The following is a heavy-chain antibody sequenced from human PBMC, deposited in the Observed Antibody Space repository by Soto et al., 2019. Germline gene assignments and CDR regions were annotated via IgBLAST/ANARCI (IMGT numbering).Heavy chain of an antibody. J-gene: IGHJ3*02. CDR3: ASAIDYWVVVPPAPATALNI. Sequence: ASVKVSCKATGYTFTGYYMHWVRQAPGQGLEWMGRINPNSGGTNYAQKFQGWVTMTRDTSISTAYMELSRLRSDDTAVYYRASAIDYWVVVPPAPATALNIWGKETRAPASS. D-gene: IGHD2-21*01. CDR1: GYTFTGYY. CDR2: INPNSGGT. V-gene: IGHV1-2*04.